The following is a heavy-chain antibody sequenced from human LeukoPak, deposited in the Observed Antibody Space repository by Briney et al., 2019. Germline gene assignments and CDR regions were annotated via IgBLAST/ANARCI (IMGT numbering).Heavy chain of an antibody. CDR2: IYTSGST. V-gene: IGHV4-61*02. D-gene: IGHD5-12*01. Sequence: PSETLSLTCTVSGGSISSGSYYWSWIRQPAGKGLEWIGRIYTSGSTNCNPSLKSRVAISVDTSKNQFSLKLSSVTAADTAVYYCAREPTINEEPNWFDPWGQGTLVTVSS. J-gene: IGHJ5*02. CDR3: AREPTINEEPNWFDP. CDR1: GGSISSGSYY.